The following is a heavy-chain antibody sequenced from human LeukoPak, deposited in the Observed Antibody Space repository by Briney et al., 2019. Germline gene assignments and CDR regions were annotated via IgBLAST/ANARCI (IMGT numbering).Heavy chain of an antibody. J-gene: IGHJ4*02. CDR2: IYTSGST. CDR1: GGSISSGSYY. D-gene: IGHD2-15*01. V-gene: IGHV4-61*02. CDR3: ARVTGYCSGGSCYSHFDY. Sequence: PSETLSLTCTVSGGSISSGSYYWSWIRQPAGKGLEWIGRIYTSGSTDYNPSLKSRVTISVDTSKNQFSLKLSSVTAADTAVYYCARVTGYCSGGSCYSHFDYWGQGTLVTVSS.